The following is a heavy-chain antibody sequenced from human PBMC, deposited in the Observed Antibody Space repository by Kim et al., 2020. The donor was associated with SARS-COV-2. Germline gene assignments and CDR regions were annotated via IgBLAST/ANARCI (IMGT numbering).Heavy chain of an antibody. CDR2: TYYRSKWYY. CDR1: GDSVSSNSAG. V-gene: IGHV6-1*01. J-gene: IGHJ4*02. Sequence: SQTLSLTCAISGDSVSSNSAGWNWIRQSPSRGLEWLGRTYYRSKWYYDYAPSVKSRITISPDTSNNHVSLQLNSVTTEDTAMYYCAGGVGLTGLDKWGQGSPVIVSS. CDR3: AGGVGLTGLDK. D-gene: IGHD1-26*01.